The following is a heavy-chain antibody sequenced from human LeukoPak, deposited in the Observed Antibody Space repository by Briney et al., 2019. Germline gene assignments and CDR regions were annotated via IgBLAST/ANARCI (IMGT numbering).Heavy chain of an antibody. D-gene: IGHD4/OR15-4a*01. Sequence: ASVKVSCKASGYTFTSYYMHWVRQAPGQGLEWMGIINPSGGSTSYAQKFQGRVTMTRDTSTSTVYMELSSLRSEDTAVYYCARDYSSNDYGPDWFDPWGQGTLVTVSS. CDR3: ARDYSSNDYGPDWFDP. CDR2: INPSGGST. V-gene: IGHV1-46*01. CDR1: GYTFTSYY. J-gene: IGHJ5*02.